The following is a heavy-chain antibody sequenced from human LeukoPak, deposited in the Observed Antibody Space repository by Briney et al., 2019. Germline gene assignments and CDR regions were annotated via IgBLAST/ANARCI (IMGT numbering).Heavy chain of an antibody. Sequence: GGSLRLSCAASGFTFNGFWMSWVRQAPGKGLEWVANIKQDGSDIYYLGSVRGRFTISRDNTMNSLYLQMNSLRAEDTAVYYCTRDALYGDPSYYYMDVWGKGTTVTVSS. CDR2: IKQDGSDI. J-gene: IGHJ6*03. CDR1: GFTFNGFW. D-gene: IGHD4-17*01. CDR3: TRDALYGDPSYYYMDV. V-gene: IGHV3-7*01.